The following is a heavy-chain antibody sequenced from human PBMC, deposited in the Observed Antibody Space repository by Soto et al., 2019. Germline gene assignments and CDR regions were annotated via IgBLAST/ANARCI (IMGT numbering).Heavy chain of an antibody. Sequence: QVQLVQSGAEVRKPGASVKVSCKASGYSFTSYGITWVRQAPGQGLEWMGWVNIYEGSTNYAQKCQGRVTMATDTSTSTVYLEGRSLRSDDTSMYYCARERGGYAYGDYWGQGTLVTVSS. CDR3: ARERGGYAYGDY. V-gene: IGHV1-18*01. J-gene: IGHJ4*02. CDR2: VNIYEGST. CDR1: GYSFTSYG. D-gene: IGHD5-18*01.